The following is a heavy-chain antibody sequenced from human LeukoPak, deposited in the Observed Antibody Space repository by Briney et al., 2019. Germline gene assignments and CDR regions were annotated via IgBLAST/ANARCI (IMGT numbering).Heavy chain of an antibody. CDR2: IIPIFGTA. Sequence: GASVKVSCKASGGTFSSYAISWVRQAPGQGLEWMGGIIPIFGTADYAQKLQGRVTMTTDTSTSTAYMELTSLRSDDTAVYYCARDHGSPYSSGWYIGKNWFDPWGQGTLVTVSS. CDR1: GGTFSSYA. J-gene: IGHJ5*02. D-gene: IGHD6-19*01. CDR3: ARDHGSPYSSGWYIGKNWFDP. V-gene: IGHV1-69*05.